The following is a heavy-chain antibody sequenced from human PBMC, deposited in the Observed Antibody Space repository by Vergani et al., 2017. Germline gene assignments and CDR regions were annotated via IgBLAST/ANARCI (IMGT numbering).Heavy chain of an antibody. D-gene: IGHD3-10*01. V-gene: IGHV4-39*07. Sequence: QLQLQESGPGLVKPSETLSLTCTVSGGSISSSSYYWGWIRQPPGEGLEWIGSIYYSGSTKYNPSLKSRVTISVDTSKNQFSLKLSSVTAADTAVNYCARSRIYYGAGSPDYWGQGTLVTVSS. CDR1: GGSISSSSYY. CDR2: IYYSGST. CDR3: ARSRIYYGAGSPDY. J-gene: IGHJ4*02.